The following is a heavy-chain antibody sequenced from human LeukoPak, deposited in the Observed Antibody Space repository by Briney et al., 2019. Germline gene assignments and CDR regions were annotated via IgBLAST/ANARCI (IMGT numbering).Heavy chain of an antibody. CDR2: IYHSGST. D-gene: IGHD3-3*01. CDR3: ARWDSGEWFHDAFDI. V-gene: IGHV4-38-2*01. CDR1: GYSISSGYH. Sequence: SETLSLTCGVSGYSISSGYHWGWIRQPPGKGLECIGSIYHSGSTYYNPSLKSRVTISVDTSKNQFSLKLRSVTAADTALYYCARWDSGEWFHDAFDIWGQGTRVTVSS. J-gene: IGHJ3*02.